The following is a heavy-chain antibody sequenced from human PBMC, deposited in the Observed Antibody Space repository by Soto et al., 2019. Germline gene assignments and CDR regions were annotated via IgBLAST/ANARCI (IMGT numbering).Heavy chain of an antibody. Sequence: QVQLLQSGAEVKKPGASVKVSCKASGYTFSTYGISWVRQAPGQGLEWMGWINGYNGNTNYAPKLQGRITMTTDTSTTTAYMELRSLISDDTAVYYCARMGDVPYYYYAMDVWGQGTTVTVSS. J-gene: IGHJ6*02. D-gene: IGHD3-16*01. CDR1: GYTFSTYG. CDR3: ARMGDVPYYYYAMDV. CDR2: INGYNGNT. V-gene: IGHV1-18*01.